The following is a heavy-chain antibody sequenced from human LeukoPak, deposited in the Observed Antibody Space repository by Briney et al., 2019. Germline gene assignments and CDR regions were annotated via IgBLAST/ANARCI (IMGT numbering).Heavy chain of an antibody. V-gene: IGHV3-30*02. CDR2: IRYDGSTK. CDR1: GFTFSSYG. Sequence: PGGSLRLSCGASGFTFSSYGMHRVRQAPGKGLEWVAFIRYDGSTKNYADSVKGRFTISRDNSKNTLYLQMNSLRGEDTAVYYCAKVYEYGDNDWFDSWGQGTLVTVSS. J-gene: IGHJ5*01. D-gene: IGHD4-17*01. CDR3: AKVYEYGDNDWFDS.